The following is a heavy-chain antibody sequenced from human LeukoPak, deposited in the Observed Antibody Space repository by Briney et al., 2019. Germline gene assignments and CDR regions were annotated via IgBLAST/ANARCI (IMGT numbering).Heavy chain of an antibody. V-gene: IGHV4-39*01. CDR1: GGSISSSSYY. J-gene: IGHJ3*02. Sequence: SETLSLTCTVSGGSISSSSYYWGWIRQPPGKGLEWTGSIYYSGSTYYNPSLKSRVTISVDTSKNQFSLKLSSVTAADTAVYYCARPAFLERQGAFDIWGQGTMVTVSS. CDR3: ARPAFLERQGAFDI. CDR2: IYYSGST. D-gene: IGHD3-3*01.